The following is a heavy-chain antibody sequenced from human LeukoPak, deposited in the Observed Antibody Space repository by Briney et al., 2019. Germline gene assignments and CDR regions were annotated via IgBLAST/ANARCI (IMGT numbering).Heavy chain of an antibody. Sequence: SVKVSCKASGGTFSSYAISWVRQAPGQGLEWMGRIIPIFGTANSAQKFQGRVTITTDESTSTAYMELSRLRSEDTAVYYCARDMADHYYDSSGYYSFDYWGQGTLVTVSP. V-gene: IGHV1-69*05. CDR2: IIPIFGTA. CDR3: ARDMADHYYDSSGYYSFDY. D-gene: IGHD3-22*01. J-gene: IGHJ4*02. CDR1: GGTFSSYA.